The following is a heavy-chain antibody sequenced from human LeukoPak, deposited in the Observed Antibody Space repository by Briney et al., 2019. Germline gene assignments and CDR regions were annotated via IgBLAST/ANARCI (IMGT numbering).Heavy chain of an antibody. CDR1: GFTFSSYG. CDR2: ISYDGSNK. D-gene: IGHD6-19*01. J-gene: IGHJ3*02. V-gene: IGHV3-30*18. Sequence: PGRSLRLSCAASGFTFSSYGMHWVRQAPGKGLEWAGLISYDGSNKYYADSVKGRFTISRDNSKNTLYLQMNSLRAEDTAVYYCAKDRRAGDDAFDIWGRGTMVTVSS. CDR3: AKDRRAGDDAFDI.